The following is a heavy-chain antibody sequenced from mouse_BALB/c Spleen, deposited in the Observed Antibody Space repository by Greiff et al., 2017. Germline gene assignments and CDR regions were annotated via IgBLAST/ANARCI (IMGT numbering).Heavy chain of an antibody. V-gene: IGHV1-54*01. J-gene: IGHJ2*01. D-gene: IGHD3-1*01. CDR1: GYAFTNYL. CDR3: ARRVGDYFDY. CDR2: INPGSGGT. Sequence: VQLQQSGAELVRPGTSVKVSCKASGYAFTNYLIEWVKQRPGQGLEWIGVINPGSGGTNYNEKFKGKATLTADKSSSTAYMQLSSLTSDDSAVYFCARRVGDYFDYWGQGTTLTVSS.